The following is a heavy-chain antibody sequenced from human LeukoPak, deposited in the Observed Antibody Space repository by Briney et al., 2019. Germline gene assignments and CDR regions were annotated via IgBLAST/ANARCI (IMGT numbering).Heavy chain of an antibody. Sequence: PGGSLRLSCAASGLMFSSYWMSWVRQAPGKGLEWVANIKEDGSAKYYVDSVKGRFSISRDNAKNSLYLQMNSLRAEDTAVYYCVRDWGDSDAFDIWGQGTMVTVSS. CDR2: IKEDGSAK. J-gene: IGHJ3*02. D-gene: IGHD3-16*01. CDR3: VRDWGDSDAFDI. CDR1: GLMFSSYW. V-gene: IGHV3-7*01.